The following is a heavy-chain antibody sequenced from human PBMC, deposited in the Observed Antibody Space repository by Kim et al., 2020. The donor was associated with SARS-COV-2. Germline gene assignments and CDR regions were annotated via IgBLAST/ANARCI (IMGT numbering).Heavy chain of an antibody. Sequence: GGSLRLSCAASGSTFSSSGMHWVRQAPGKGLDWVAVIWYDGGNKYYADSVKGRFTISRDNSKNTLYLQMNSLRAEDTAVYYCARDNTASGGLDYWGQGTLVTVSS. CDR1: GSTFSSSG. CDR2: IWYDGGNK. CDR3: ARDNTASGGLDY. D-gene: IGHD3-10*01. V-gene: IGHV3-33*01. J-gene: IGHJ4*02.